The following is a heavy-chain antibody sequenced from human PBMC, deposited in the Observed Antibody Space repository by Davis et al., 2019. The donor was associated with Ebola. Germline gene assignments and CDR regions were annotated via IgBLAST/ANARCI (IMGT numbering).Heavy chain of an antibody. D-gene: IGHD6-13*01. V-gene: IGHV3-23*01. CDR3: ARDRIAAAGTFGWFDP. J-gene: IGHJ5*02. CDR1: GFTFSSYA. CDR2: ISGSGGST. Sequence: PGGSLRLSCAASGFTFSSYAMSWVRQAPGKGLEWVSAISGSGGSTYYADSVKGRFTISRDNAKNSLYLQMNSLRAEDTAVYYCARDRIAAAGTFGWFDPWGQGTLVTVSS.